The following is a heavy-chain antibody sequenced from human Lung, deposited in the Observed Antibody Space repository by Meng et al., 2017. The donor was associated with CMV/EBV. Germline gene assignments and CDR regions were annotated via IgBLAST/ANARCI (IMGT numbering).Heavy chain of an antibody. CDR3: AREDYHDSTSYKDFDY. D-gene: IGHD3-22*01. CDR2: INPNSGGT. CDR1: GYTFSDYY. J-gene: IGHJ4*02. Sequence: ASXXVSXKVSGYTFSDYYMHWGRQAPGQGLEWMGWINPNSGGTNYAQKFQGRVTMTRDTSISTDYMELSRLRSDDTAVYYCAREDYHDSTSYKDFDYWGQGXLVTVSS. V-gene: IGHV1-2*02.